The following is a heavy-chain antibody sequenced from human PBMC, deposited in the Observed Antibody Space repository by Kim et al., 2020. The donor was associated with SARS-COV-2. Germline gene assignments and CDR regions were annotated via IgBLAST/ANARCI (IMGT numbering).Heavy chain of an antibody. J-gene: IGHJ4*02. V-gene: IGHV3-53*01. Sequence: IYSVGSTSYADSVKGRFTISRDKSKNTLYLQMNSLRADDTAIYYCGTIDYWGQGTLVTVSS. CDR2: IYSVGST. CDR3: GTIDY.